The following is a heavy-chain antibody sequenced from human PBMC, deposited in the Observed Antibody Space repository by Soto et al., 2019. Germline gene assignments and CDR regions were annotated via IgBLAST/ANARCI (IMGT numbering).Heavy chain of an antibody. Sequence: EVQLLESGGGLVQPGGSLRLSCAASGFAFSSYAMSWVRQAPGKGLEWVSDITGSGGYTFYADSVTGRFTISRDNSKNTLFLQMSSLRAEDTAVYYCAKERYYDIVTGPENDYYHYGMDVWGQGTTVTVAS. J-gene: IGHJ6*02. CDR3: AKERYYDIVTGPENDYYHYGMDV. D-gene: IGHD3-9*01. CDR1: GFAFSSYA. CDR2: ITGSGGYT. V-gene: IGHV3-23*01.